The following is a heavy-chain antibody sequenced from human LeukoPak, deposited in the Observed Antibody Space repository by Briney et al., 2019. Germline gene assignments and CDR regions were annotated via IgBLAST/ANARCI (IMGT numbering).Heavy chain of an antibody. CDR1: GYSFTSYY. J-gene: IGHJ4*02. D-gene: IGHD5-24*01. CDR3: ARDPVEIATTEFDY. V-gene: IGHV1-46*01. Sequence: GASVKVSCKASGYSFTSYYMHWVRQAPGQGLEWMGIINPSGGSTSYAHRFQGRVTMTRDTSTSTVYMELSSLRSEDTAVYYCARDPVEIATTEFDYWGQGTLVTVSS. CDR2: INPSGGST.